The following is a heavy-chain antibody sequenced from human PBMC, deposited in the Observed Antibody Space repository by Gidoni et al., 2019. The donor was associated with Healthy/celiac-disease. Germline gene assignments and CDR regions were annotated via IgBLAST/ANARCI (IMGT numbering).Heavy chain of an antibody. V-gene: IGHV1-18*01. CDR1: GYTFTSYG. CDR2: ISAYTGNT. J-gene: IGHJ4*02. Sequence: GQSGAEVKKPGASVKLSCKASGYTFTSYGISWVRQAPGQGLEWMGWISAYTGNTNYAQKLQGRVTMTTDTSTSTAYMELRSLRSDDPAVYYCARDGCVEMATQSLDYWGQGTLVTVSS. D-gene: IGHD5-12*01. CDR3: ARDGCVEMATQSLDY.